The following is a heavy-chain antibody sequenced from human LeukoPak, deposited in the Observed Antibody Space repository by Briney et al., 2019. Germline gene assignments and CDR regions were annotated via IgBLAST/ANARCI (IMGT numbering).Heavy chain of an antibody. Sequence: GGSLRLSCAASGFTFSSYGMHWVRQAPGKGLEWVANIKQDGSEKYYVDSVKGRFTISRDNAKNSLYLQMNSLRAEDTAVYYCAREGKGMNMDVWGKGTTVTVSS. D-gene: IGHD3-10*01. J-gene: IGHJ6*03. CDR2: IKQDGSEK. CDR3: AREGKGMNMDV. CDR1: GFTFSSYG. V-gene: IGHV3-7*01.